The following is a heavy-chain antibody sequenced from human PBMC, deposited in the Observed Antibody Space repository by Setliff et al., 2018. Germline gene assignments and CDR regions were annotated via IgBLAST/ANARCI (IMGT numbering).Heavy chain of an antibody. Sequence: GGSLRLSCAASGFTFSSYTMNWVRQAPGQGLEWVSSIDSSSTWIYYADSVKGRFTISRDNSRNTLYLQMNGLRAEDTAIYYCAGDPPGPHLVYTYWGQGALVTVSS. J-gene: IGHJ4*02. CDR2: IDSSSTWI. V-gene: IGHV3-21*04. CDR3: AGDPPGPHLVYTY. D-gene: IGHD3-16*01. CDR1: GFTFSSYT.